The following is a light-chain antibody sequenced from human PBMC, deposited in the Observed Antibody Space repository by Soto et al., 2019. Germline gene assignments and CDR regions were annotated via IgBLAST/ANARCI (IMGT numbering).Light chain of an antibody. Sequence: DIKMTQSPSTLSASVGDRVTITCRASQSISSWLAWYQQKPGKAPKLLIYKASSLESGVPSRFSGSGSGTEFTLTISSLQPDDIATYYCQQYNTYSRTFGQGTMVDIK. CDR3: QQYNTYSRT. CDR2: KAS. J-gene: IGKJ1*01. V-gene: IGKV1-5*03. CDR1: QSISSW.